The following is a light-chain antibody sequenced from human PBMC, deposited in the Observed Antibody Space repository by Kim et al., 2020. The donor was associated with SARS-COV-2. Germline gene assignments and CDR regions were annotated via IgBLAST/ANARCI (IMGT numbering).Light chain of an antibody. Sequence: RVTIAVTGGSANNGAGYDVHWYQLLPGTAPKLLIDGNSNRPSGVPDRFSGSKSGTSASLAITGLQAEDEADYYCQSYDSSLSGWVFGTGTKVTVL. J-gene: IGLJ1*01. CDR2: GNS. CDR3: QSYDSSLSGWV. CDR1: SANNGAGYD. V-gene: IGLV1-40*01.